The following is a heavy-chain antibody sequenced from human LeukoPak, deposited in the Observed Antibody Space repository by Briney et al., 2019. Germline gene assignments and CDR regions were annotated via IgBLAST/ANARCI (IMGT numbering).Heavy chain of an antibody. CDR2: ISGGGSDT. V-gene: IGHV3-23*01. CDR1: GFTFRNYA. J-gene: IGHJ4*02. Sequence: GGSLRLSCAASGFTFRNYAMSWVRQAPGKGPEWVSAISGGGSDTYYADSVKGRFTISRDNSKNTLYLLMSSLRAEDTAVYYCAKNGDMVRGVTVAAPVDYWGQGTLVTVSS. D-gene: IGHD3-10*01. CDR3: AKNGDMVRGVTVAAPVDY.